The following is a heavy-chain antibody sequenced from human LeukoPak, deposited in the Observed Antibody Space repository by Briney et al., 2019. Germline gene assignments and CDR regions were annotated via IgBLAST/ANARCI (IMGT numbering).Heavy chain of an antibody. CDR2: MNPNSGNT. CDR1: GYTFTSYD. CDR3: AKVGYSYGYGLYYYYMDV. D-gene: IGHD5-18*01. J-gene: IGHJ6*03. V-gene: IGHV1-8*03. Sequence: ASVKVSCKASGYTFTSYDINWVRQATGQGLEWMGWMNPNSGNTGYAQKLQGRVTITRNTSISTAYMELSSLRSEDTAVYYCAKVGYSYGYGLYYYYMDVWGKGTTVTVSS.